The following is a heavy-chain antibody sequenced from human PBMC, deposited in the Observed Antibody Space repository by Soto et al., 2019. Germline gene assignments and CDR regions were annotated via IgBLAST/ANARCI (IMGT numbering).Heavy chain of an antibody. J-gene: IGHJ4*02. CDR2: ISGSGSTT. CDR1: GFTFGNYA. CDR3: AKAVATISDFDY. D-gene: IGHD5-12*01. Sequence: EVQLLESGGGLVQPGGSLRLSCAASGFTFGNYAMSWVRQAPGKGLEWVSGISGSGSTTSYGDSVRGRFTISRDNSKNTVYLEMNNLRGEHTAVYYCAKAVATISDFDYWGQGTLVTVSS. V-gene: IGHV3-23*01.